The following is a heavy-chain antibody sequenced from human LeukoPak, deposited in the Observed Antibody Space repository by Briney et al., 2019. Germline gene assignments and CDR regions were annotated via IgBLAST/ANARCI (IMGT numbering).Heavy chain of an antibody. J-gene: IGHJ3*02. D-gene: IGHD1-26*01. Sequence: SETLSLTCIVSGGSISTYYWSWIRQPPGKGLEWIAYIDYSASTNYNPSLKSRVTISVDTSKNQFSLKLNSVTAADTAVYYCARDSRRELLHAFDIWGQGTMVTVSS. V-gene: IGHV4-59*01. CDR3: ARDSRRELLHAFDI. CDR2: IDYSAST. CDR1: GGSISTYY.